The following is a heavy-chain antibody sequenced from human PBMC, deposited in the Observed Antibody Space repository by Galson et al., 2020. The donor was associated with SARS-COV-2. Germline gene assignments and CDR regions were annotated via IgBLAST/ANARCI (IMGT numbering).Heavy chain of an antibody. CDR3: AKDRRAFCGGDCYHFDY. D-gene: IGHD2-21*02. Sequence: WGSLRLSCAASGFIFRSFVMSWVRQAPGKGLEWVSSISGTTGSTYYADSVKGRFSISRDNSQNTLYLEMNSLRADDTAVYYCAKDRRAFCGGDCYHFDYWGQGILVTVSS. CDR1: GFIFRSFV. V-gene: IGHV3-23*01. CDR2: ISGTTGST. J-gene: IGHJ4*02.